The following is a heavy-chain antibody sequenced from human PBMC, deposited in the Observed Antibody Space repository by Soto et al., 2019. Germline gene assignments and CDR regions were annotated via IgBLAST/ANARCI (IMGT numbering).Heavy chain of an antibody. CDR1: GGSFSGYY. CDR2: INHSGST. CDR3: ARDGPYCSSWTRYNWFDP. V-gene: IGHV4-34*01. Sequence: SETLSLTCAVYGGSFSGYYWSWIRQPPGKGLEWIGEINHSGSTNYNPSLKSRVTISVDTSKNQFSLKLSSVTTADTAVYYCARDGPYCSSWTRYNWFDPWGQGTLVTVSS. J-gene: IGHJ5*02. D-gene: IGHD6-13*01.